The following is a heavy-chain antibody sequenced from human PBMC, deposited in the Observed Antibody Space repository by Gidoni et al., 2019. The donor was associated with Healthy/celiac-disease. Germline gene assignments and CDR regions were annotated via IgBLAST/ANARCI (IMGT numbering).Heavy chain of an antibody. D-gene: IGHD6-6*01. V-gene: IGHV1-58*02. J-gene: IGHJ6*02. Sequence: QMQLVQSGPEVKKPGTSVKVSCKASGFTFTSSAMQWGRQARGQRLEWIGWIVVGSGNTNYAQKFQERVTITRDMSTSTAYMELSSLRSEDTAVYYCAADGIAARFRNNYGMDVWGQGTTVTVSS. CDR1: GFTFTSSA. CDR2: IVVGSGNT. CDR3: AADGIAARFRNNYGMDV.